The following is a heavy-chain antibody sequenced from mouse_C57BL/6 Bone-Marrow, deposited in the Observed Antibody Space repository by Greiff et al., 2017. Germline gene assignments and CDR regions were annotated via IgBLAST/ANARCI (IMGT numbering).Heavy chain of an antibody. CDR2: IYPGSGST. CDR3: ARQIYYYGSSYDYYAMDY. J-gene: IGHJ4*01. CDR1: GYTFTSYW. Sequence: QVQLKQPGAELVKPGASVKMSCKASGYTFTSYWITWVKQTPGQGLEWIGDIYPGSGSTNYNEKFKSKATLTVDTSSSTAYMQLSSLTSEDSAVYYCARQIYYYGSSYDYYAMDYWSQGTSVTVSS. V-gene: IGHV1-55*01. D-gene: IGHD1-1*01.